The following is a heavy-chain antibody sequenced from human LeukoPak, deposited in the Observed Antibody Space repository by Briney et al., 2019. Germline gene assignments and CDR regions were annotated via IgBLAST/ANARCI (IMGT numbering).Heavy chain of an antibody. D-gene: IGHD3-10*01. CDR3: ASLSLYDSGGGDAFDI. V-gene: IGHV4-59*08. CDR1: GGSISSYY. CDR2: IYYSGST. Sequence: SETLSLTCTVSGGSISSYYWSWIRQPPGKGLEWIGYIYYSGSTNYNPSLKSRVTISVDTSKNQFSLKLSSVTAADTAVYYCASLSLYDSGGGDAFDIWGQGTMVTVSS. J-gene: IGHJ3*02.